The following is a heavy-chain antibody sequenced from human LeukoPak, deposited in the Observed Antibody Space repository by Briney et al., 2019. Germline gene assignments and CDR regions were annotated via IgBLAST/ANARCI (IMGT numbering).Heavy chain of an antibody. Sequence: GGSLRLSCAASGFTFSSSAMSWVRQAPGKGLEWVSAISNNGGYTYYADSVQGRFTISRDNSKSTLCLQMNSLRAEDTAVYYCARVGELAYDYWGQGTLVTVSS. D-gene: IGHD3-10*01. CDR1: GFTFSSSA. V-gene: IGHV3-23*01. CDR3: ARVGELAYDY. J-gene: IGHJ4*02. CDR2: ISNNGGYT.